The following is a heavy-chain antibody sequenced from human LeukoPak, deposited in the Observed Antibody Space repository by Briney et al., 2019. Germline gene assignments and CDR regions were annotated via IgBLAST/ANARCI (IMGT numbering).Heavy chain of an antibody. V-gene: IGHV5-51*01. Sequence: GESLKISCKGSGYSFTSYWIAWVRQMPGKGLEWMGIIYPGDSDTRYSPSFQGQATISADKSISTASLQWSSLKASDTAIYYCARFPYCGGDCYSGEYLQHWGQGTLVTVSS. J-gene: IGHJ1*01. CDR1: GYSFTSYW. CDR3: ARFPYCGGDCYSGEYLQH. CDR2: IYPGDSDT. D-gene: IGHD2-21*02.